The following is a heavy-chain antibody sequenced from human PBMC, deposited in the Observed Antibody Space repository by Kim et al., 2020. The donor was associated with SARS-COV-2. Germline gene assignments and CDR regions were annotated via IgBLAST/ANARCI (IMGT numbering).Heavy chain of an antibody. Sequence: DSVKGRFTVSRDNYKNTLFLQMHSLRAEDTAVYYCAKGGYDTRDYSAPFDYWGQGTLVTVSS. V-gene: IGHV3-23*01. J-gene: IGHJ4*02. CDR3: AKGGYDTRDYSAPFDY. D-gene: IGHD3-22*01.